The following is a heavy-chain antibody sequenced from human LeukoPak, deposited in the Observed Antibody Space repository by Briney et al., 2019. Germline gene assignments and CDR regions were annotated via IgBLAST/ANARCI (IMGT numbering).Heavy chain of an antibody. J-gene: IGHJ4*02. D-gene: IGHD3-10*01. CDR3: ARGPSGLWFGELLIDF. Sequence: PGGSLRLSCAASGFTFSSYWMSWVRQAPGKGLEWVANIKQDGSEKYYVDSVKGRFTLSRDNAKNSLYLQMNSLRAEDTAVYYCARGPSGLWFGELLIDFWGQGTLVTVPS. CDR2: IKQDGSEK. CDR1: GFTFSSYW. V-gene: IGHV3-7*04.